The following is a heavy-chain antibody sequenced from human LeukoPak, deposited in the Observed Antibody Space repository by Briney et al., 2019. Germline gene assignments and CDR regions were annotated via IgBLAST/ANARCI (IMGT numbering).Heavy chain of an antibody. D-gene: IGHD1-26*01. Sequence: GGSLTLSCAASGFTVSSNYMSWVRQAPGKGLEWVSVIYSGGSTYYADSVKGRLTFSRDNSKNTLDLQMDSLRAEDTAVYYCARMSGSHIDYWGQGTLVTVSS. V-gene: IGHV3-53*05. CDR1: GFTVSSNY. J-gene: IGHJ4*02. CDR3: ARMSGSHIDY. CDR2: IYSGGST.